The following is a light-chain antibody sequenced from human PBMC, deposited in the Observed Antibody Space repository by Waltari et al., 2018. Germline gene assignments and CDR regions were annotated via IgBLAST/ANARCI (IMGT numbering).Light chain of an antibody. CDR2: KVS. J-gene: IGKJ5*01. Sequence: DVVMTQSPLSLPVTLGQPAPISCRSIQSLVHSDGNTYLNWFQQRPGQSPRRLIYKVSNRDSGVPDRFSGSGSGTDFTLKISRVEAEDVGVYYCMQGTHWPPITFGQGTRLEIK. CDR1: QSLVHSDGNTY. V-gene: IGKV2-30*02. CDR3: MQGTHWPPIT.